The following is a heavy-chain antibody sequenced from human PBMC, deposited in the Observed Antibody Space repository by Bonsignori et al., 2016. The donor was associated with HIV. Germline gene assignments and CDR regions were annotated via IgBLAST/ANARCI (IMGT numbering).Heavy chain of an antibody. CDR2: IKQDGSEE. Sequence: GGSLRLSCAASGFSFSSYWMSWVRQAPGKGLEWVANIKQDGSEEYYVDSVKGRFTISRDNTKNSLHLQMNSLRAEDTAVYYCARGNWYGFDYWGQGTLVTVSS. V-gene: IGHV3-7*03. CDR3: ARGNWYGFDY. D-gene: IGHD6-13*01. CDR1: GFSFSSYW. J-gene: IGHJ4*02.